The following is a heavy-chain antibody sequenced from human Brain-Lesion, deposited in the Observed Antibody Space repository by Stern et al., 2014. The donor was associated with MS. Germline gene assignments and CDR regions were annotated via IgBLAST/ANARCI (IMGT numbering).Heavy chain of an antibody. V-gene: IGHV4-4*02. Sequence: QVQLQESGPGLVKPSGTLSLTCAVSGGSISSSNWWSWVRQSPGKGLEWIGESDHSGSTVYNPSLKSRVTVSVGKSKNRFSLNLRSVTAADTAVYFCARFPASRPHVFDSWGQGTLVTVSS. J-gene: IGHJ4*02. D-gene: IGHD6-13*01. CDR1: GGSISSSNW. CDR3: ARFPASRPHVFDS. CDR2: SDHSGST.